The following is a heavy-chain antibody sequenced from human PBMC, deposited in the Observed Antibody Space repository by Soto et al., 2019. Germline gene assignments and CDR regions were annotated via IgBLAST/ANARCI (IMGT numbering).Heavy chain of an antibody. D-gene: IGHD3-22*01. V-gene: IGHV4-59*01. CDR1: GDSISSYY. Sequence: QVQLQESGPGLVKPSETLSLTCAVSGDSISSYYCMWIRQPPGRGLESIGYLFYGRSANFNPSLKSRVTLSVDTSTNQCSLTLSSMTAADTAVYYCALRSMAVVPEYWGQGTLVTVSS. J-gene: IGHJ4*02. CDR2: LFYGRSA. CDR3: ALRSMAVVPEY.